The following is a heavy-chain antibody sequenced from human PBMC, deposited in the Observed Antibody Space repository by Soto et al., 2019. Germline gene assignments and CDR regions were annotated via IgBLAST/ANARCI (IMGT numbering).Heavy chain of an antibody. Sequence: QVQLVESGGGLVKPGGSLRLSCAASGFTFTDYYMSWIRQAPGKGLEWVSYISSSGSTIYYADSVNGRFTISRDNANNSLYLQMTSLRAEDTAVSYCARVLVSYGGFDPWGQGTLVTVSS. J-gene: IGHJ5*02. CDR2: ISSSGSTI. CDR1: GFTFTDYY. D-gene: IGHD3-10*01. CDR3: ARVLVSYGGFDP. V-gene: IGHV3-11*01.